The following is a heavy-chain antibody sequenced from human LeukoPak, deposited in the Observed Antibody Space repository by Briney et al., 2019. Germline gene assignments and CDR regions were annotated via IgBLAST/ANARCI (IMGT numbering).Heavy chain of an antibody. CDR1: GYTLAELS. CDR3: ASAGYCSGGSCYMGDY. J-gene: IGHJ4*02. D-gene: IGHD2-15*01. V-gene: IGHV1-2*06. Sequence: ASVKVSCKVSGYTLAELSMHWVRQAPGQGLEWMGRINPNSGGTNYAQKFQGRVTMTRDTSISTAYMELSRLRSDDTAVYYCASAGYCSGGSCYMGDYWGQGTLVTVSS. CDR2: INPNSGGT.